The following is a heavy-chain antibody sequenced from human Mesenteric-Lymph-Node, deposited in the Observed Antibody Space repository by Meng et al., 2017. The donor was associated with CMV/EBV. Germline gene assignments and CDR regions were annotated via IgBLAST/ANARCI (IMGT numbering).Heavy chain of an antibody. Sequence: GSLRLSCTVSGVSISSTEYYWGWIRQTPGEGLEWCGSIYFTGSTYYNPSLKSRVTISVDTSKNQFSLKLSSVTAADTAVYYCARDSDLLNFDYWGQGTLVTVSS. V-gene: IGHV4-39*07. CDR3: ARDSDLLNFDY. CDR2: IYFTGST. CDR1: GVSISSTEYY. J-gene: IGHJ4*02. D-gene: IGHD1-26*01.